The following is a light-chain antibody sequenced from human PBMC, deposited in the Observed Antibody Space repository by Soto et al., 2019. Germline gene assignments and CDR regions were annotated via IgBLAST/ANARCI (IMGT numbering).Light chain of an antibody. CDR2: DAS. Sequence: EIVLTQSPATLSLSPGERATLSCRVSQSVGTYLAWYQQKPGQAPRLLIYDASNRATGIPARFSGSGSGTDFTLTISSLEPEDFAVYYCQQRSNSFTFGPGTKVDIK. J-gene: IGKJ3*01. CDR3: QQRSNSFT. CDR1: QSVGTY. V-gene: IGKV3-11*01.